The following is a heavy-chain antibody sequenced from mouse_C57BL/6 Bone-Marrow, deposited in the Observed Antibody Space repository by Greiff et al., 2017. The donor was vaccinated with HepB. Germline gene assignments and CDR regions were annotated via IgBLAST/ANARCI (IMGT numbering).Heavy chain of an antibody. V-gene: IGHV5-9-1*02. J-gene: IGHJ3*01. D-gene: IGHD2-4*01. Sequence: EVKLVESGEGLVKPGGSLKLSCAASGFTFSSYAMSWVRQTPEKRLEWVAYISSGGDYIYYADTVKGRFTISRDNARNTLYLQMSSLKSEDTAMYYCTRDLDYLFAYWGQGTLVTVSA. CDR2: ISSGGDYI. CDR3: TRDLDYLFAY. CDR1: GFTFSSYA.